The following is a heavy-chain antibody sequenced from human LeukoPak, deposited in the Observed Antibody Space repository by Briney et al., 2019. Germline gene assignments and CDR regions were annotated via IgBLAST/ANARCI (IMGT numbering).Heavy chain of an antibody. CDR3: ARGLVHDTSGYYSDY. CDR2: INSDDSRT. J-gene: IGHJ4*02. V-gene: IGHV3-74*01. Sequence: GGSLRLSCAASEFTFSAFWMHWVRQAPGKGLVWVSRINSDDSRTTYADSVKGRFTISRDNAKNTLYLQMNSLRAEDTAVYYCARGLVHDTSGYYSDYWGQGTLVTVSS. CDR1: EFTFSAFW. D-gene: IGHD3-22*01.